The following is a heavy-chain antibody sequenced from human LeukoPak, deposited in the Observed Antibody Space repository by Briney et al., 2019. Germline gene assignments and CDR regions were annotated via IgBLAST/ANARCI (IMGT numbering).Heavy chain of an antibody. J-gene: IGHJ4*02. CDR2: IYHSGST. Sequence: SETLSLTCTFSGGSISTYYWSWIRQPPGKGLEWIGYIYHSGSTKYNPSLKSRVTISVDTSKNQFSLKLSSVTAADTAVYYCARDGYSGNDGLWGQGTLVTVSS. D-gene: IGHD5-12*01. CDR1: GGSISTYY. V-gene: IGHV4-59*01. CDR3: ARDGYSGNDGL.